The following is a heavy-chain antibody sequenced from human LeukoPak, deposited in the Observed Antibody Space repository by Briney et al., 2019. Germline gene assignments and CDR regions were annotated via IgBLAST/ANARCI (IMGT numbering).Heavy chain of an antibody. V-gene: IGHV1-2*02. Sequence: ASVKVSCKASGYTFTGYYMHWVRQAPGQGLEWMGWINPNSGGTNYAQKFQGRVTMTRDTSISTAYMELSSLRSEDTAVYYCARAGYSSSWYHRYYYYYMDVWGKGTTVTISS. J-gene: IGHJ6*03. CDR1: GYTFTGYY. CDR2: INPNSGGT. D-gene: IGHD6-13*01. CDR3: ARAGYSSSWYHRYYYYYMDV.